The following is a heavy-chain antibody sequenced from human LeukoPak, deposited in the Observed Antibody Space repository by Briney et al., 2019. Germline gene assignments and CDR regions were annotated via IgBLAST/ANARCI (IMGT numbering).Heavy chain of an antibody. Sequence: PSETLSLTCTVSGGSICSSSYYWSWIRQPPGKGLEWIGSIYYSGSTYYNPSLKSRVTISVDTSKNQFSLKLSSVTAADTAVYYCARDTFGGVADAFDIWGQGTMVTVSS. V-gene: IGHV4-39*01. D-gene: IGHD3-16*01. CDR1: GGSICSSSYY. CDR3: ARDTFGGVADAFDI. CDR2: IYYSGST. J-gene: IGHJ3*02.